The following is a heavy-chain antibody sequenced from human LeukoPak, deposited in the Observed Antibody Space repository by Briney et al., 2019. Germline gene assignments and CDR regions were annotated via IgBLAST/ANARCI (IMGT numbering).Heavy chain of an antibody. J-gene: IGHJ4*02. V-gene: IGHV3-30*02. CDR3: AKVAVYSYGPSPFDY. CDR2: IRYDGSNK. CDR1: GFTFSSYG. Sequence: GGSLRLSCAAYGFTFSSYGMHWVRQAPGKGLEWVAFIRYDGSNKYYADSVKGRFTISRDNSKNTLYLQMNSLRAEDTAVYYCAKVAVYSYGPSPFDYWGQGTLVTVSS. D-gene: IGHD5-18*01.